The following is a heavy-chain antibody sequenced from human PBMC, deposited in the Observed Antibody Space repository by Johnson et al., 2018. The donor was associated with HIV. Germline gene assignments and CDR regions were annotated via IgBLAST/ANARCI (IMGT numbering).Heavy chain of an antibody. CDR1: GFTFSSYD. V-gene: IGHV3-13*01. Sequence: VQLVESGGGLVQPGGSLRLSCAASGFTFSSYDMHWVRQATGKGLEWVSAIGTAGDTYYPGSVKGRFTISRENAKNSLYLQMNSLRAGDTAVYYCARGGIAARIDAFDIWGQGTIVTVSS. D-gene: IGHD6-6*01. J-gene: IGHJ3*02. CDR2: IGTAGDT. CDR3: ARGGIAARIDAFDI.